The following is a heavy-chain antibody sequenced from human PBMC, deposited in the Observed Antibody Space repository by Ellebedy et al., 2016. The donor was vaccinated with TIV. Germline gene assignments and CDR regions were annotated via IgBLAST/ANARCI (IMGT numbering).Heavy chain of an antibody. Sequence: SETLSLTCVVSDGSIRPYYWTWIRQPPGRGLEWIGYAYHSGSTDYNPSLESRVTLAVDRSRNQISLKIKSVTAADTAMYYCARDSKNGWAFDIWGQGTMVTVSS. CDR3: ARDSKNGWAFDI. CDR1: DGSIRPYY. D-gene: IGHD1-1*01. CDR2: AYHSGST. J-gene: IGHJ3*02. V-gene: IGHV4-59*01.